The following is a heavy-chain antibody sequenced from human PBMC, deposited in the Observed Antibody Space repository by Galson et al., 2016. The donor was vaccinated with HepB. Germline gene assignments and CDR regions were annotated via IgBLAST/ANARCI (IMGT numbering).Heavy chain of an antibody. J-gene: IGHJ4*02. CDR3: ARGNDILTGDYGIDD. CDR2: IDPNSGGT. CDR1: TYTFTAFY. V-gene: IGHV1-2*02. Sequence: SVKVSCKASTYTFTAFYIHWVRQAPGQGLEWMGRIDPNSGGTNYAQKFQGRVTMTRDTSITTAFLEVSSLTSDDMAVYYCARGNDILTGDYGIDDWGQGTLVTVSS. D-gene: IGHD3-9*01.